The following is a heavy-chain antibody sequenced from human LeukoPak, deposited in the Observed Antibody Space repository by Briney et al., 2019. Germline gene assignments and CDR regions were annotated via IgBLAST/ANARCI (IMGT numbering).Heavy chain of an antibody. CDR1: GFTFSNYW. D-gene: IGHD5-24*01. J-gene: IGHJ5*02. Sequence: GGSLRLSCAASGFTFSNYWMIWVRQAPGEGPEWVGNIKQDGSEKRYADSVRGGFSISRDNAKTSLYLQMNSLRAEDTAVYSCARAADPWLQLTWGQGTLVTVSS. CDR3: ARAADPWLQLT. CDR2: IKQDGSEK. V-gene: IGHV3-7*05.